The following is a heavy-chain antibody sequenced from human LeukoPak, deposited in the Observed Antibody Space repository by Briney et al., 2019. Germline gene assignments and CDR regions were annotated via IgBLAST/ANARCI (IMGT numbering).Heavy chain of an antibody. J-gene: IGHJ4*02. Sequence: GGSLRLPCAASGFTFDDYGMSWVRQAPGKGLEGVSGINWNGGSTGYADSVKGRFTISRDNAKNSLYLQMNSLRAEDTALYYCARRITMVRGVIRVTPFFDYWGQGTLVTVSS. CDR2: INWNGGST. V-gene: IGHV3-20*04. D-gene: IGHD3-10*01. CDR3: ARRITMVRGVIRVTPFFDY. CDR1: GFTFDDYG.